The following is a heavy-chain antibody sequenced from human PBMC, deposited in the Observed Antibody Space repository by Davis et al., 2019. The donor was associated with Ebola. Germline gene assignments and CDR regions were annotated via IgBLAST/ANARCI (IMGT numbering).Heavy chain of an antibody. CDR2: ISAYNGNT. CDR1: GYTFTSYG. Sequence: ASVKVSCKASGYTFTSYGISWVRQAPGQGLEWMGWISAYNGNTNYAQKLQGRVTMTTDTSTSTAYMELRSLRSDDTAVYCCARDPRIAESGAYYYYYYGMDVWGQGTTVTVSS. CDR3: ARDPRIAESGAYYYYYYGMDV. V-gene: IGHV1-18*01. J-gene: IGHJ6*02. D-gene: IGHD6-13*01.